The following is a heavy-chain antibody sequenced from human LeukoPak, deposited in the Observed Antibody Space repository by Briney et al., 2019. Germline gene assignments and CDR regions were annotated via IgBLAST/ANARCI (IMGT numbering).Heavy chain of an antibody. Sequence: GGSLGLSCAASGFSFSSYGMHWVRQAPGKGLEWVAVIWYDGTNKNYADSVKGRFTISRDNSKNMLYLQMNSLRVEDTALYYCASHGGLWGQGTLVTVSS. CDR2: IWYDGTNK. CDR3: ASHGGL. CDR1: GFSFSSYG. V-gene: IGHV3-33*01. J-gene: IGHJ4*02. D-gene: IGHD5-12*01.